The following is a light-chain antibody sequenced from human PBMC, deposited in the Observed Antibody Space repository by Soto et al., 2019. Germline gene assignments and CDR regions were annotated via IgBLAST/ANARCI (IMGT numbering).Light chain of an antibody. V-gene: IGLV1-40*01. Sequence: QSVLTQPPSVSGAPGQMITLSCTGKSSNIGTAYDVHWYQQVPGTAPKLLIYGNTNRPSGVPDRFSGSKSGSSASLAITGLQVEDEADYYCCSGAGSNNDVFGTGTKLTVL. CDR2: GNT. CDR3: CSGAGSNNDV. CDR1: SSNIGTAYD. J-gene: IGLJ1*01.